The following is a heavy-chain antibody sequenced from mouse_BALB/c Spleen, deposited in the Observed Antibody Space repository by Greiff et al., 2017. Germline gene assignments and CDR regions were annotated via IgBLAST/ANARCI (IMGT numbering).Heavy chain of an antibody. CDR2: IDPANGNT. Sequence: EVKLVESGAELVKPGASVKLSCTASGFNIKDTYMHWVKQRPEQGLEWIGRIDPANGNTKYDPKFQGKATITADTSSNTAYLQLSSLTSEDTAVYYCARGTTAYYYAMDYWGQGTSVTVSS. J-gene: IGHJ4*01. D-gene: IGHD1-2*01. CDR1: GFNIKDTY. CDR3: ARGTTAYYYAMDY. V-gene: IGHV14-3*02.